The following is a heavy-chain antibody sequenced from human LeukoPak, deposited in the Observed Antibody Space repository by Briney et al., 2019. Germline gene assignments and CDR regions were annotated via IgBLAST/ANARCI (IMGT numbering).Heavy chain of an antibody. CDR2: IYSGGST. CDR3: ARVGGYYPGDAFDI. D-gene: IGHD3-22*01. V-gene: IGHV3-53*01. CDR1: GFTFSSYA. Sequence: GGSLRLSCAASGFTFSSYAMSWVRQAPGKGLEWVSVIYSGGSTYYADSVKGRFTISRDNSKNTLYLQMNSLRAEDTAVYYCARVGGYYPGDAFDIWGQGTMVTVSS. J-gene: IGHJ3*02.